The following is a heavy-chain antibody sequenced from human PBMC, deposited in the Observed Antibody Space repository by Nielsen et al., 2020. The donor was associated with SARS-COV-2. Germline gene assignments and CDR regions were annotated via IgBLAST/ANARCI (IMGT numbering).Heavy chain of an antibody. J-gene: IGHJ3*02. CDR1: GFTFSNAW. D-gene: IGHD1-7*01. CDR2: IKSKTDGGTT. V-gene: IGHV3-15*01. CDR3: TTDGLKLELRGAFDI. Sequence: GESLKISCAASGFTFSNAWMSWVRQAPGKGLEWVGRIKSKTDGGTTDYAAPVKGRFTISRDDSKTTLYLQMNSLKTEDTAVYYCTTDGLKLELRGAFDIWGQGTMVTVSS.